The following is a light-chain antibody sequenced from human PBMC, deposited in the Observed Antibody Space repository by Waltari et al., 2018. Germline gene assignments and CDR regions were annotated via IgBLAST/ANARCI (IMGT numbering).Light chain of an antibody. CDR3: MQALQIPWS. V-gene: IGKV2-28*01. CDR1: QNLLHTNGYNY. Sequence: DVVVTQSPLSLPVTPGEPASISCRSSQNLLHTNGYNYLDWYLQKPGQPPQLLIFLVSNRASGVPDRFSGSGSGTEFTLKISRVEAEDVGVYYCMQALQIPWSFGQGTKVDI. CDR2: LVS. J-gene: IGKJ1*01.